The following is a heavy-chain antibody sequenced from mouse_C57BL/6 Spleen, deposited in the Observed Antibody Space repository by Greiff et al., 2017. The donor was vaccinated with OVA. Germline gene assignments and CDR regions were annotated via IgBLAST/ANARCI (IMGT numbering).Heavy chain of an antibody. D-gene: IGHD1-1*01. CDR1: GYAFSSYW. Sequence: LVESGAELVKPGASVKISCKASGYAFSSYWMNWVKQRPGKGLEWIGQIYPGDGDTNYNGKFKGKATLTADKSSSTAYMQLSSLTSEDSAVYFCARGGGSSYGYFDVWGTGTTVTVSS. V-gene: IGHV1-80*01. CDR2: IYPGDGDT. CDR3: ARGGGSSYGYFDV. J-gene: IGHJ1*03.